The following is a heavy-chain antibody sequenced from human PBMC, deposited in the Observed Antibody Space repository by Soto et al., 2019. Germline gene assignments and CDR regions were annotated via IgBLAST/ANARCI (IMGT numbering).Heavy chain of an antibody. V-gene: IGHV1-18*04. CDR2: ISAYNGNT. D-gene: IGHD3-22*01. CDR1: GYTFTSYG. CDR3: ARYPLEYDYYYSSGYSEGFDY. J-gene: IGHJ4*02. Sequence: VKVSCKASGYTFTSYGISWVRQAPGQGLEWMGWISAYNGNTSYAQKLQGRVTMTTDTCTSTAYMELRSLRSDHTAVYYSARYPLEYDYYYSSGYSEGFDYWGQGTLVTVSS.